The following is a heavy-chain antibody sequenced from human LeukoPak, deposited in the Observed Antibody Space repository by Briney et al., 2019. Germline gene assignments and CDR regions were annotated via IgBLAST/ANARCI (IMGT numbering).Heavy chain of an antibody. Sequence: GGSLRLSCAASGFTFSSYAMHWVRQAPGKGLEWVAVISYDGSNKYYADSVKGRFTISRDNSKNTLYLQMNSLRAEDTAVYYCARDRRLMATTRDAFDIWGQGTMVTVSS. CDR1: GFTFSSYA. CDR2: ISYDGSNK. CDR3: ARDRRLMATTRDAFDI. V-gene: IGHV3-30-3*01. D-gene: IGHD5-12*01. J-gene: IGHJ3*02.